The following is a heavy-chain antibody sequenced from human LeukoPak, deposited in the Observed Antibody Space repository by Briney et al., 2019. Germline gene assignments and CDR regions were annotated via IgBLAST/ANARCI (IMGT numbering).Heavy chain of an antibody. J-gene: IGHJ4*02. D-gene: IGHD6-19*01. CDR3: ARVRLNSSGWYKGGIDY. V-gene: IGHV1-2*06. Sequence: ASVEVSCKASGYTFTGYYMHWVRQAPGQGLEWMGRINPNSGGTNYAQKFQGRVTMTRDTSISTAYMELSRLRSDDTAVYYCARVRLNSSGWYKGGIDYWGQGTLVAVSS. CDR1: GYTFTGYY. CDR2: INPNSGGT.